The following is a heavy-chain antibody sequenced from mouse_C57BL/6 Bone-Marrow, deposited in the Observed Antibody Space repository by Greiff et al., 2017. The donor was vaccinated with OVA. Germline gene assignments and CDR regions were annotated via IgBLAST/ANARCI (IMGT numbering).Heavy chain of an antibody. V-gene: IGHV1-81*01. CDR1: GYAFTSSG. CDR2: IYPRSGNT. Sequence: VQLQQSGAELVRPGASVKLSCKASGYAFTSSGISWVKQRPGQGLEWIGEIYPRSGNTYYNEKFKGKATLTADKSSSTAYMDLRSLTSEDSAVYFCARSKTGEVEDWGQGTTLTVSS. CDR3: ARSKTGEVED. J-gene: IGHJ2*01.